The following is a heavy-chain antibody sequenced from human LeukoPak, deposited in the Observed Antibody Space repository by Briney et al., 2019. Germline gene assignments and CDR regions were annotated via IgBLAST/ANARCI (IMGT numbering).Heavy chain of an antibody. D-gene: IGHD3-10*01. J-gene: IGHJ4*02. V-gene: IGHV3-33*01. Sequence: GGSLRLSCEASGFNFGTFAMHWVRQAPGEGLEWLAIIWYDGSNKHYSDSVKGRFTISRDSSKSSLYLQMNSLRAEDTAVYYCRGTYYYGSGIDGDYFDYWGQGTLVTVSS. CDR1: GFNFGTFA. CDR2: IWYDGSNK. CDR3: RGTYYYGSGIDGDYFDY.